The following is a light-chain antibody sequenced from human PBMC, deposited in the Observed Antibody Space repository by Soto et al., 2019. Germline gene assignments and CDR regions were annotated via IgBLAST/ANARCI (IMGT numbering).Light chain of an antibody. V-gene: IGKV3D-15*01. CDR3: QQYNNWPWT. Sequence: EIVMTQSPATLSVSPGDRATLSCRASQSVDNDLAWYQQKPGQPPRLLIYDASTRATGIPARFSGSQSGTEFTLTISSLQSEDFAVYYSQQYNNWPWTFGQGTKVDI. CDR2: DAS. J-gene: IGKJ1*01. CDR1: QSVDND.